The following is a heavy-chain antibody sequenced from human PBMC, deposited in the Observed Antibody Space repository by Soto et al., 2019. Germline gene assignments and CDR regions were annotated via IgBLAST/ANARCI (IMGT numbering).Heavy chain of an antibody. CDR3: ARIGPYCGGDCYPDFDS. D-gene: IGHD2-21*02. V-gene: IGHV3-23*01. Sequence: PGGSLRLSCAASGFTFNTYGMTWVRQAPGKGLEWVSTVSGSGGGTYYADSVKGRFTISRVNSKNTMYLQMSNLRAEDTAVYFCARIGPYCGGDCYPDFDSWGLGTPVTVSS. J-gene: IGHJ4*02. CDR2: VSGSGGGT. CDR1: GFTFNTYG.